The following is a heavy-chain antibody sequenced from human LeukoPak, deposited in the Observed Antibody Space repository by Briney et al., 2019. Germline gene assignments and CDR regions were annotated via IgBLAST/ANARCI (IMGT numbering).Heavy chain of an antibody. CDR1: GFTFSSFG. CDR2: ISVSGGST. CDR3: AKVFFMDY. Sequence: PGGSLRLSCAASGFTFSSFGMSWVRQAPGKGLEWVSAISVSGGSTNYADSVEGRFTISRDNSKNTLYLQMNSLRAEDTAVYYCAKVFFMDYWGQGTLFTVSS. V-gene: IGHV3-23*01. D-gene: IGHD2-8*01. J-gene: IGHJ4*02.